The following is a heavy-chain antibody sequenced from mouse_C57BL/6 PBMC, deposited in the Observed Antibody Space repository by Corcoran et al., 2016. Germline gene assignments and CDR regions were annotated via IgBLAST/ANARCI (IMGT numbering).Heavy chain of an antibody. CDR1: RYTFTGYY. V-gene: IGHV1-75*01. J-gene: IGHJ1*03. Sequence: QVQLQQSGPELVKPAASVKISCKASRYTFTGYYIDWVKQRPGQGLEWIGWIFPGSGSTYYNEKFKGKATLTVDKSSSTAYMLLSSLTSEDSAVYFCARWGDYGSSYWFFDVWGTGTTVTVSS. CDR2: IFPGSGST. D-gene: IGHD1-1*01. CDR3: ARWGDYGSSYWFFDV.